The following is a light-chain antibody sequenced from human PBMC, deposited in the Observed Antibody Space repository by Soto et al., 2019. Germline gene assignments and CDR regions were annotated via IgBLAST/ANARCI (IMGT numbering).Light chain of an antibody. CDR3: QPYNSYSRT. Sequence: DIQMTQSPSSLSASVGDRVTITCPASQDISNYLNWYQQKPGKAPKLLIYKASTLESGVPSRFSGSGSETEFTLTISSLQPDDSATYYCQPYNSYSRTFGQGTKVDIK. V-gene: IGKV1-5*03. CDR2: KAS. CDR1: QDISNY. J-gene: IGKJ1*01.